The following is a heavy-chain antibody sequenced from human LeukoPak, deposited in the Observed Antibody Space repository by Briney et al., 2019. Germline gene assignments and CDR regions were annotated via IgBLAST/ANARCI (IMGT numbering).Heavy chain of an antibody. J-gene: IGHJ4*02. CDR1: GGSISSGGYY. V-gene: IGHV4-30-2*01. CDR2: IYHSGST. D-gene: IGHD6-13*01. Sequence: SETLSLTCTVSGGSISSGGYYWSWIRQPPGKGLEWIGYIYHSGSTYYNPSLKSRVTISVDRSKNQFSLKLSSVTAADTAVYYRARDATIAAAGTFDYWGQGTLVTISS. CDR3: ARDATIAAAGTFDY.